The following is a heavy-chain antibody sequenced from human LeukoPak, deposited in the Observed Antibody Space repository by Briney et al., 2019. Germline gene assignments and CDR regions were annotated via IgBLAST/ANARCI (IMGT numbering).Heavy chain of an antibody. Sequence: GGSLRLSCAASGFTFSSYGMHWVRQAPGKGLEWVAVIWYDGSNKYYADSVKGRFTISRDNSKNTLYLQMNSLRAEDTAVYYCARDPDYGDYNPEPLNYFDYWGQGTLVTVSS. CDR3: ARDPDYGDYNPEPLNYFDY. CDR2: IWYDGSNK. CDR1: GFTFSSYG. V-gene: IGHV3-33*01. D-gene: IGHD4-17*01. J-gene: IGHJ4*02.